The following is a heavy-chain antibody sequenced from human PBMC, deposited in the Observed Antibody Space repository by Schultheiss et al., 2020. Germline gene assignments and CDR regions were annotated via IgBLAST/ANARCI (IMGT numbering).Heavy chain of an antibody. D-gene: IGHD6-19*01. CDR1: GFTFDDYA. J-gene: IGHJ4*02. Sequence: GGSLRLSCAASGFTFDDYAMHWVRQAPGKGLEWVSGISWNSGSIGYADSVKRRFTISRDNAKNSLYLQMNSLRAEDTALYYCAKDILEYSSGGNDYWGQGSLV. V-gene: IGHV3-9*01. CDR2: ISWNSGSI. CDR3: AKDILEYSSGGNDY.